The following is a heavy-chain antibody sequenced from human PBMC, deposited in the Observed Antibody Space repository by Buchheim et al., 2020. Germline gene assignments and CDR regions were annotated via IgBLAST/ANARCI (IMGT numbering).Heavy chain of an antibody. D-gene: IGHD3-22*01. CDR1: GFTFNSYW. J-gene: IGHJ4*02. V-gene: IGHV3-7*01. CDR2: IKQDGSEK. CDR3: ASSDYYDSSSPAHGY. Sequence: EVQLVESGGGLVQPGGSLRLSCAASGFTFNSYWMSWVRQAPGKGLEWVANIKQDGSEKYYVDSVKGRFTISRDNAKNSLYLQMNSLRAEDTAVYYCASSDYYDSSSPAHGYWGQGTL.